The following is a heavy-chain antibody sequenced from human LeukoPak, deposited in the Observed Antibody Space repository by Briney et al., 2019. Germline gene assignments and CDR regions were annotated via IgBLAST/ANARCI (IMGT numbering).Heavy chain of an antibody. CDR2: IYHSGST. D-gene: IGHD6-19*01. CDR1: GGSISSGGYS. V-gene: IGHV4-30-2*01. CDR3: ARGLAVAEGLFDY. Sequence: SETLSLTCAVSGGSISSGGYSWSWIRQPPGKGLEWIGYIYHSGSTYYNPSLKSRVTISVDTSKNQFSLKLSSVTAADTAVYYCARGLAVAEGLFDYWGQGTLVTVSS. J-gene: IGHJ4*02.